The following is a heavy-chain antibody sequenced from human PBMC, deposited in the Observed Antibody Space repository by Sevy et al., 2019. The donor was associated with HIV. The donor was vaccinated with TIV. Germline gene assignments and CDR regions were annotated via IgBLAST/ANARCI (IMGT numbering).Heavy chain of an antibody. Sequence: SETLSLTCAVYGGSFSGYYWSWIRQPPGKGLEWIGEIKHSGSNNYNPSLKSRVTISVDTSKNQFSLKLSSVTAADTALYYCARVADYYDSSGYRVRSPFDYWGQGTLVTVSS. CDR3: ARVADYYDSSGYRVRSPFDY. CDR1: GGSFSGYY. D-gene: IGHD3-22*01. J-gene: IGHJ4*02. V-gene: IGHV4-34*01. CDR2: IKHSGSN.